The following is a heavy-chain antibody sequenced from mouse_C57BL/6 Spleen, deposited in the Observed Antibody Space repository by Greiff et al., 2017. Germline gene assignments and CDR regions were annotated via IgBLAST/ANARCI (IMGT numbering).Heavy chain of an antibody. CDR2: INPGSGGT. CDR3: AREGNYYYGSDAMDY. D-gene: IGHD1-1*01. Sequence: QVQLQQSGAELVRPGTSVKVSCKASGYAFTNYLIEWVKQRPGPGLEWIGVINPGSGGTNYNEKFKGKATLTADKSSSTAYMQLSSLTSEDSAVYFCAREGNYYYGSDAMDYWGQGTSVTVSS. CDR1: GYAFTNYL. V-gene: IGHV1-54*01. J-gene: IGHJ4*01.